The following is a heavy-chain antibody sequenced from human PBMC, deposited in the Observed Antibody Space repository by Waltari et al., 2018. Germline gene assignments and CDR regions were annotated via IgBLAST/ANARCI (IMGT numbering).Heavy chain of an antibody. Sequence: QVQLVQSGAEVKKPGASVKVSCKASGYPFTASYMHWVRQAPGQGLEWLGGIKPNSGVKNYAKKFQGRVNRSGDTFITPAYMELSRLSADDRAEYYCARDSPGGGFGDFWSGFDYWGQGTLVTVSS. J-gene: IGHJ4*02. CDR3: ARDSPGGGFGDFWSGFDY. V-gene: IGHV1-2*02. CDR2: IKPNSGVK. D-gene: IGHD3-3*01. CDR1: GYPFTASY.